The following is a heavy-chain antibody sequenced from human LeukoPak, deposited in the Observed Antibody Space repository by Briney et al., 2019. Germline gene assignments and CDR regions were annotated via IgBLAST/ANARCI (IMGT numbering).Heavy chain of an antibody. V-gene: IGHV4-59*11. J-gene: IGHJ4*02. CDR1: GLTLSDHY. D-gene: IGHD3-3*01. CDR2: IYYSGST. Sequence: GSLRLSCSALGLTLSDHYMDWVRQAPGKGLEWIAYIYYSGSTSYNPSLKSRVTISVDTSKEQFSLKLTSVTAADTAVYFCARGAVEGYYFDSWGQGTLVTVSS. CDR3: ARGAVEGYYFDS.